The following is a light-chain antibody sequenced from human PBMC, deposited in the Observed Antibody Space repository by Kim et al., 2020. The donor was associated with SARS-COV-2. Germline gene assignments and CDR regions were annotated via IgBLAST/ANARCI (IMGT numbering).Light chain of an antibody. CDR2: NNS. CDR3: AAWVDSLNGYV. Sequence: GQRVTISCSGSSSNIGKNTINWYQQLPGTAPRLLIYNNSQRPSGVPDRFSGSKSGTSASLAISGLQSEDEADYYCAAWVDSLNGYVFGTGTKVTVL. J-gene: IGLJ1*01. V-gene: IGLV1-44*01. CDR1: SSNIGKNT.